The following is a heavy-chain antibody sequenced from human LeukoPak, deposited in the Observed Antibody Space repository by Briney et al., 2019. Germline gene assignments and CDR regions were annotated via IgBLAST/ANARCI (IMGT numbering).Heavy chain of an antibody. J-gene: IGHJ4*02. D-gene: IGHD5-18*01. CDR3: ARRGYSYVYRPNYFDY. Sequence: KPSETLSLTCAVYGGSFSGYYWSWIRQPPGKGLEWIGEINHSGSTNYSPSLKSRVTISVDTSKNQFSLKLSSVTAADTAVYYCARRGYSYVYRPNYFDYWGKGTLVTVS. CDR1: GGSFSGYY. CDR2: INHSGST. V-gene: IGHV4-34*01.